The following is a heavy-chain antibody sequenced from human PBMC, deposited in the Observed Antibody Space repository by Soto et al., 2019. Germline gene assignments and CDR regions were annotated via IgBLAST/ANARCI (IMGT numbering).Heavy chain of an antibody. Sequence: XETLSLKCTVSSGSISGYYWSWIRRPAGKGLEWIGRIYTSGSTNYNPSLKSRVTMSVDTSKNQFSLKLSSVTAADTAVYYCARDLGSSWFDYWGQGTLVTVSS. D-gene: IGHD6-13*01. V-gene: IGHV4-4*07. CDR2: IYTSGST. CDR1: SGSISGYY. CDR3: ARDLGSSWFDY. J-gene: IGHJ4*02.